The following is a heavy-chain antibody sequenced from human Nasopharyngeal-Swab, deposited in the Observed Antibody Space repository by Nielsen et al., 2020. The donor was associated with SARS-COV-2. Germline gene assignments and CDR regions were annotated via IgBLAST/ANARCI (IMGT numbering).Heavy chain of an antibody. D-gene: IGHD2/OR15-2a*01. CDR1: GFDFNNYG. J-gene: IGHJ4*02. CDR3: AKDLRGPYFF. CDR2: IWYDGSNT. Sequence: SLKISCEASGFDFNNYGMHWVRQAPGKGLEWVANIWYDGSNTYLADSVKGRFTISRDNSKNTLSLQMNSLRAEDTAVYYCAKDLRGPYFFWGQGTLVTVSS. V-gene: IGHV3-33*06.